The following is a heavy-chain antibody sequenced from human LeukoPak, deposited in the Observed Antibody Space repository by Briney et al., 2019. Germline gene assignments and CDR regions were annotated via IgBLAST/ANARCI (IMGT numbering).Heavy chain of an antibody. CDR1: GYTFTTYG. CDR2: TSAYNGNT. Sequence: ASVTASCTASGYTFTTYGISWVRQAPGQGLEWMGWTSAYNGNTNYAQKLQGRVTMTTDTSTSTAYMELRSLRSDDTAVYYCARDQGSGWTYYFDYWGQGTLVTVSS. CDR3: ARDQGSGWTYYFDY. D-gene: IGHD6-19*01. J-gene: IGHJ4*02. V-gene: IGHV1-18*01.